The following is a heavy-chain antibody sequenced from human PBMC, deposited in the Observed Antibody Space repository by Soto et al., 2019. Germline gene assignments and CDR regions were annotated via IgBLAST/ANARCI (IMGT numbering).Heavy chain of an antibody. CDR2: ISYDGSNE. V-gene: IGHV3-30*18. CDR1: GLTFGNYG. D-gene: IGHD3-22*01. CDR3: AEDSYYHDSTGYYIFDY. Sequence: QVQLVESGGGVVQPGGSLRLSCAASGLTFGNYGMHWVRQAPGKGLEWVAHISYDGSNEHYVDSVKGRFTISRDNSKNTLYLQMTSLRAEDTAVYYCAEDSYYHDSTGYYIFDYWGQGTLVTVSS. J-gene: IGHJ4*02.